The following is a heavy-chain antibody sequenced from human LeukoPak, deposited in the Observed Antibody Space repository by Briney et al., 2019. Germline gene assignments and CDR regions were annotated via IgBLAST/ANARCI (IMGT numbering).Heavy chain of an antibody. CDR2: ISYDGSNK. Sequence: PGRSLRLSCAASGFTFSSYTMHWVRQAPGKGLEWVSLISYDGSNKYYADSVKGRFTISRDNSKNTLYLQLNSQRTEDTALYYCAREGVLLWFGDANFDYWGQGTLVTVSS. CDR1: GFTFSSYT. J-gene: IGHJ4*02. V-gene: IGHV3-30-3*01. D-gene: IGHD3-10*01. CDR3: AREGVLLWFGDANFDY.